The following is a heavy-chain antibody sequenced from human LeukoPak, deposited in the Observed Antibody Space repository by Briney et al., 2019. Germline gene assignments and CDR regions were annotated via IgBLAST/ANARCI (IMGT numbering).Heavy chain of an antibody. CDR1: GGSLSSSSYY. V-gene: IGHV4-39*07. D-gene: IGHD6-19*01. CDR2: FYYSATT. J-gene: IGHJ4*02. CDR3: AKEQRTYSSGWYDY. Sequence: PSETLSLTCTVSGGSLSSSSYYWGWIRQPPGKDLEWLGTFYYSATTYYNPSLKSRVTISVDTSKNQLSLKLSSVTAADTAVYYCAKEQRTYSSGWYDYWGQGTLVTVSS.